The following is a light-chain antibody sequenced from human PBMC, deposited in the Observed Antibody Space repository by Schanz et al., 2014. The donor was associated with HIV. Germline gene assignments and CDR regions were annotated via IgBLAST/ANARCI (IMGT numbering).Light chain of an antibody. CDR3: CSCTNTNTWV. CDR2: DVT. V-gene: IGLV2-14*03. Sequence: QSALTQPASVSGSPGQSITISCTGTSSDVGADNSVSWYQQHPGRAPRLLVYDVTYRPSGVSNRFSASKSDNTASLTISGLQAEDEGDYYCCSCTNTNTWVFGGGTKLTVL. CDR1: SSDVGADNS. J-gene: IGLJ3*02.